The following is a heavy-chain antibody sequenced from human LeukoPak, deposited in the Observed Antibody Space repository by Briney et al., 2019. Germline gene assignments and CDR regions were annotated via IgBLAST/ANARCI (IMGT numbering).Heavy chain of an antibody. D-gene: IGHD2-15*01. CDR3: APNQDIVVARVY. CDR2: ISSSGNTI. Sequence: PGGSLRLSCAASGFTFSSYEMNWVRQAPGKGLEWVSYISSSGNTIYYADSVKGRFTISRDNAKNSLYLQMNSLRAEDTAVYYCAPNQDIVVARVYWGQGTLVTVSS. V-gene: IGHV3-48*03. CDR1: GFTFSSYE. J-gene: IGHJ4*02.